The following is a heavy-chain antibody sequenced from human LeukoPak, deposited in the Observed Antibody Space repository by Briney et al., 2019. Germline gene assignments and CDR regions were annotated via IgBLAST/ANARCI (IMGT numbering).Heavy chain of an antibody. CDR1: GYTFTGYY. Sequence: ASVKVSCKASGYTFTGYYMHWVRQAPGQGLEWMGWINPNSGGTNYAQKFQGRVTMTRDTSINTAYMDLSRLTSDDTAVYYCARGTDPDYDFWSGYSGEWFDPWGQETLVTVSS. CDR3: ARGTDPDYDFWSGYSGEWFDP. V-gene: IGHV1-2*02. D-gene: IGHD3-3*01. J-gene: IGHJ5*02. CDR2: INPNSGGT.